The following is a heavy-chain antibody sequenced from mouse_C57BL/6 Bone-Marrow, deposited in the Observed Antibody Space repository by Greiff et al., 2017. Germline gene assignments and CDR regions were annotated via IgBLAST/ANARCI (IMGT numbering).Heavy chain of an antibody. CDR3: TASCGSKFAY. D-gene: IGHD1-1*01. Sequence: EVKLVESVAELVRPGASVKLSCTASGFNIKDDYMHWVKQRPEQGLEWIGWIDPANGDTEYASKFQGKATITADTSSNTAYLQLSSLTSEDTAVNYCTASCGSKFAYWGQGTLVTVSA. V-gene: IGHV14-4*01. CDR1: GFNIKDDY. CDR2: IDPANGDT. J-gene: IGHJ3*01.